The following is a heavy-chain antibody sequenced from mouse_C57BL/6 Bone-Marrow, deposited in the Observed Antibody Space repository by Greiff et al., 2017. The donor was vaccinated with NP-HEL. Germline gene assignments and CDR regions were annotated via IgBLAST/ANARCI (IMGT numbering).Heavy chain of an antibody. D-gene: IGHD2-5*01. Sequence: QVQLKQPGAELVRPGSSVKLSCKASGYTFTSYWMHWVKQRPIQGLEWIGNIDPSDSETHYNQKFKDKATLTVDKSSSTAYMQLSSLTSEDSAVYYCARAGYYSNSYWYCDVWGTGTTDTVFS. V-gene: IGHV1-52*01. J-gene: IGHJ1*03. CDR3: ARAGYYSNSYWYCDV. CDR2: IDPSDSET. CDR1: GYTFTSYW.